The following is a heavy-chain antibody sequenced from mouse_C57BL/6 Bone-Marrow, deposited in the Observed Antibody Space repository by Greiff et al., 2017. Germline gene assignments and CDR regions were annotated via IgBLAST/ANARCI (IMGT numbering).Heavy chain of an antibody. J-gene: IGHJ4*01. V-gene: IGHV7-1*01. Sequence: EVQGVESGGGLVQSGRSLRLSCATSGFTFSDFYMEWVRQAPGQGLEWIAASRNKANDYTTEYSASVKGRFIVSRDTSQSILYLQMNALRAEDTAIYYCARDAAGTSMDYWGQGTSVTVSS. D-gene: IGHD4-1*01. CDR1: GFTFSDFY. CDR2: SRNKANDYTT. CDR3: ARDAAGTSMDY.